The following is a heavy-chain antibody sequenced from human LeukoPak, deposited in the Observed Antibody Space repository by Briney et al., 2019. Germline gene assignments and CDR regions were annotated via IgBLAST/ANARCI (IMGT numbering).Heavy chain of an antibody. CDR1: GVSISTSRYY. D-gene: IGHD3-9*01. CDR3: ARAFPPILRYFDWLGGHYFDY. V-gene: IGHV4-39*07. Sequence: SETLSLTCTVSGVSISTSRYYWGWIRQPPGKGLEWIGNIYYTGPTYYNASLESRVTISLDTSKNQFSLKLSSVTAADTAVYYCARAFPPILRYFDWLGGHYFDYWGQGTLVTVSS. CDR2: IYYTGPT. J-gene: IGHJ4*02.